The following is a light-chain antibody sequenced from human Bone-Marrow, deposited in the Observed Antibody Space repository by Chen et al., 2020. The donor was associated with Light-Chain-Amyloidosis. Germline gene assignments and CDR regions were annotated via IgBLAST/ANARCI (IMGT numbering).Light chain of an antibody. Sequence: SYVLTQPSSVSVAPGQTATLACGGNNIGSTSVHWYQQTPGQAPLLVVYDDSDRPSGIPGRLSGANSGTTATLAISRVEAGDEADYYCQVWDRSSDRPVFGGGTKLTVL. CDR2: DDS. CDR3: QVWDRSSDRPV. V-gene: IGLV3-21*02. CDR1: NIGSTS. J-gene: IGLJ3*02.